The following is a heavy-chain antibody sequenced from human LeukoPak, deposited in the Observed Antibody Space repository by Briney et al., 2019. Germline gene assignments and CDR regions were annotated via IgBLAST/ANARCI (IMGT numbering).Heavy chain of an antibody. CDR3: AKDRCSNGVGCYYYYMDV. CDR2: IRSDGSNK. D-gene: IGHD2-8*01. CDR1: VFIPCSCC. Sequence: PGGSLRLSCASSVFIPCSCCMHGVRQSPGRGREGVAFIRSDGSNKYYADSVKGRFTISRDNSKHTPYLQMNSLRAEDTAVYYCAKDRCSNGVGCYYYYMDVWGKGTTVTISS. J-gene: IGHJ6*03. V-gene: IGHV3-30*02.